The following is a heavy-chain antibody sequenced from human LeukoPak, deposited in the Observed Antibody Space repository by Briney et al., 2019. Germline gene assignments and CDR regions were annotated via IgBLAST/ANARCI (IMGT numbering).Heavy chain of an antibody. CDR1: GFIFSNAW. D-gene: IGHD5-12*01. CDR3: ARDYEIY. Sequence: GGSLRLSCVASGFIFSNAWMSWVRQAPGKGLEWVSSISSSSSYIYYGDSVKGRFTISRDNAKDSLYLQMNSLRAEDTAVYYCARDYEIYWGQGTLVTVSS. V-gene: IGHV3-21*01. J-gene: IGHJ4*02. CDR2: ISSSSSYI.